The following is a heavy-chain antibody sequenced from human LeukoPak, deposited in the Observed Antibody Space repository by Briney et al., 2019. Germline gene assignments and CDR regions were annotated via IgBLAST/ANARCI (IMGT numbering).Heavy chain of an antibody. V-gene: IGHV3-43*02. CDR3: AREQFSHTSNYFDN. J-gene: IGHJ4*02. CDR2: ISGDGVSS. CDR1: GFMFDDYA. Sequence: GGSLRLSCAASGFMFDDYAMHWVRQVPGRGLEWVSLISGDGVSSFYADSVRGRFTISRDNNNNSLSLQMYSLTTEDAAFYYCAREQFSHTSNYFDNWGQGILVTVSS. D-gene: IGHD5-24*01.